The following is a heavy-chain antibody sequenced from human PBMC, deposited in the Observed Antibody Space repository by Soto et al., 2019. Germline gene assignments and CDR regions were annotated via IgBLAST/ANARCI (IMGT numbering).Heavy chain of an antibody. CDR1: GFTFSSYS. CDR2: ISSSSSTI. J-gene: IGHJ5*02. CDR3: AREGGYLNLFDP. V-gene: IGHV3-48*01. Sequence: EVQLVESGGGLVQPGGSLRLSCAASGFTFSSYSMNWVRQAPGKGLEWVSYISSSSSTIYYAHSVKGRFTISRDNPKNSLYLQMNSLRAEDTAVYYCAREGGYLNLFDPWGQGTRVTVSS. D-gene: IGHD5-18*01.